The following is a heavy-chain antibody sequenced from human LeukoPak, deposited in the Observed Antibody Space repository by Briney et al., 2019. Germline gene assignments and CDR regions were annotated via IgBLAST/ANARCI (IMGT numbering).Heavy chain of an antibody. CDR1: GFTFSNYA. D-gene: IGHD2-2*01. Sequence: PGGSLRLSCAASGFTFSNYAMHWVRQAPGKGLEWVAVISYDGRNKYYADSVKGRFTISRDNSKNTLYLQMNSLRAEDTAVYYCARGSEGYCSSTSCYYFDYWGQGTLVTVSS. CDR3: ARGSEGYCSSTSCYYFDY. V-gene: IGHV3-30-3*01. CDR2: ISYDGRNK. J-gene: IGHJ4*02.